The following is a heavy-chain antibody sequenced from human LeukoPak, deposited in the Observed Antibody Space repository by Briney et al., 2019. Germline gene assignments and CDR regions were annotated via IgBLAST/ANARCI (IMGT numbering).Heavy chain of an antibody. CDR3: ASRPISGGGYDMNYYYHYMDV. D-gene: IGHD5-12*01. J-gene: IGHJ6*03. CDR1: GGTFNSYV. V-gene: IGHV1-69*06. Sequence: SVKVSCKASGGTFNSYVIDWVRQAPGQGLEWMGGIIPIFGTGNYTQKFQGRVTMTADKSTSTAFMELSSLRSEDTAVYYCASRPISGGGYDMNYYYHYMDVWGQGATVTVSS. CDR2: IIPIFGTG.